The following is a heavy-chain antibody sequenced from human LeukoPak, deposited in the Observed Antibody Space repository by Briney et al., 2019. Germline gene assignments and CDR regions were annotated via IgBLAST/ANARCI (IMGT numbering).Heavy chain of an antibody. V-gene: IGHV4-59*08. D-gene: IGHD1-26*01. Sequence: SETLSLTCTVSGGSISSYYWSWIRQPPGKGLEWIGYIYYSGSTNYSPSLKSRVTISVDTSKNQFSLKLSSVTAADTAVYYCARKVGATASGWFDPWGQGTLVTVSS. CDR2: IYYSGST. CDR3: ARKVGATASGWFDP. CDR1: GGSISSYY. J-gene: IGHJ5*02.